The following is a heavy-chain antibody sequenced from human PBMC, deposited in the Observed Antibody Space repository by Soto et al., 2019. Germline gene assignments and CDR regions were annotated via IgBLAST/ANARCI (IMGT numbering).Heavy chain of an antibody. Sequence: SETMSLTCTVSGGSISRGGYYWSWIRQHPGKGLEWIGYIYYSGSTYYNPSLKSRVTISVDTSKNQFSLKLSSVTAADTAVYYRARERGYCSGGSCYYDAFDIWGQGTMVTVSS. V-gene: IGHV4-31*03. CDR3: ARERGYCSGGSCYYDAFDI. J-gene: IGHJ3*02. D-gene: IGHD2-15*01. CDR2: IYYSGST. CDR1: GGSISRGGYY.